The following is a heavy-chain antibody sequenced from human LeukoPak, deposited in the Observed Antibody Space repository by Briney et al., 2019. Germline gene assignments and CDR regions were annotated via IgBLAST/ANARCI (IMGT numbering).Heavy chain of an antibody. CDR3: ARWYSSGWAFDY. CDR1: GGTLSSYY. V-gene: IGHV4-59*08. Sequence: TSETLSLTCTVSGGTLSSYYWNWIRQPPGKGLEWIGYVHYSGSTKYNPSLKSRVTISVDTSKNQFSLKLSSVIAADTAVYYCARWYSSGWAFDYWGQGTLVTVSS. J-gene: IGHJ4*02. CDR2: VHYSGST. D-gene: IGHD6-19*01.